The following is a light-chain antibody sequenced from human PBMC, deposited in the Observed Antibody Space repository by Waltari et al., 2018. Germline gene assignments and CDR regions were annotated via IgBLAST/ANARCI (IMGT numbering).Light chain of an antibody. J-gene: IGLJ2*01. CDR1: GSDVGGYAY. CDR3: SSYTSSGVV. CDR2: DVY. Sequence: QSALTQPASVSGSPGQAIIISCTGTGSDVGGYAYVSWYQQYPGKAPRLILYDVYNRPSGVSNRFSGSKSDNTASLTISGLQAEDESVYYCSSYTSSGVVFGGGTKLTVL. V-gene: IGLV2-14*01.